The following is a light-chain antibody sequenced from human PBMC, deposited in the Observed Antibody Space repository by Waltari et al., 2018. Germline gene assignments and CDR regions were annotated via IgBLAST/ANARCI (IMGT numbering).Light chain of an antibody. Sequence: DTQMTQSPSSLSASVGDRVTITCQASQDIRTYLNWYQQRPGKAPELLMHDASGLETGVPSRFSGSGSGTDFTFTISSLQPEDIAIYYCQQYDSLPFTFGQGTKVEIK. CDR1: QDIRTY. J-gene: IGKJ2*01. CDR3: QQYDSLPFT. V-gene: IGKV1-33*01. CDR2: DAS.